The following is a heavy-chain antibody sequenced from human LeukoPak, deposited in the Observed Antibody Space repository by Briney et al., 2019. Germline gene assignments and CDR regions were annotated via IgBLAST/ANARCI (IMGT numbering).Heavy chain of an antibody. CDR2: IKQDGSEK. D-gene: IGHD5-18*01. CDR1: GFTFNRDW. J-gene: IGHJ4*02. V-gene: IGHV3-7*01. CDR3: VRNYGLRPMVTTFNF. Sequence: PGGSLRLSCAASGFTFNRDWMSWVRQAPGKGLAWVASIKQDGSEKSYVDSVKGRFTIYRDNAKNSLYLQMKSLRAEDTAVYYCVRNYGLRPMVTTFNFWGQGILVTVSS.